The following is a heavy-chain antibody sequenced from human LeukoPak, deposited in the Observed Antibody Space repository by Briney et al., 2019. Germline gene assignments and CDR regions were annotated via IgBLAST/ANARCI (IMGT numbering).Heavy chain of an antibody. V-gene: IGHV1-2*06. CDR1: GYTFTGYY. CDR2: INPNSGGT. D-gene: IGHD2-2*01. J-gene: IGHJ3*02. Sequence: GASVKVSCKASGYTFTGYYMHWMRQAPGQGLEWMGRINPNSGGTNSAQKFQVRVTMTRDTSISTDYMELSRLRSDDTAVYYCARADCSSISCLNAFDIWGQGTMVTVSS. CDR3: ARADCSSISCLNAFDI.